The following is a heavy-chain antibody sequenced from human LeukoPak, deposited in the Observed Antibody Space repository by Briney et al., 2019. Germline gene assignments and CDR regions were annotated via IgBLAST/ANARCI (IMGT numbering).Heavy chain of an antibody. V-gene: IGHV1-2*06. D-gene: IGHD6-19*01. CDR3: ARDSSGWDFDY. CDR1: GYTFTGYY. CDR2: INPNSGGT. J-gene: IGHJ4*02. Sequence: ASVKVSCKASGYTFTGYYMHWVRQAPGQGLEWMGRINPNSGGTNYAQKFQGRVTMTRDTSNSTAYMELSRLRSDDTAVYYCARDSSGWDFDYWGQGTLVTVSS.